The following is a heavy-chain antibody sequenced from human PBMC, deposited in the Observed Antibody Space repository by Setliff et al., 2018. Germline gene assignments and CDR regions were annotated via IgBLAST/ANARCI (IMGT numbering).Heavy chain of an antibody. CDR2: IYPSDSDT. CDR3: ARSRSNFWSGYFNWFDP. CDR1: GYSFTSYW. V-gene: IGHV5-51*01. J-gene: IGHJ5*02. Sequence: PGESLKISCKGSGYSFTSYWIGWVRQMPGKGLEWMGIIYPSDSDTRYSPSFQGQVTISADKSISTAYLQWSSLKASDTAMYYCARSRSNFWSGYFNWFDPWGQGTLVTVSS. D-gene: IGHD3-3*01.